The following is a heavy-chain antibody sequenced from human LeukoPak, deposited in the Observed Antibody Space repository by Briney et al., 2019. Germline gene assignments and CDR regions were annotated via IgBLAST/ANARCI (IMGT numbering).Heavy chain of an antibody. CDR3: ARCRFGSTSCYKAFWFDP. V-gene: IGHV1-8*03. D-gene: IGHD2-2*02. CDR2: MNPNSGNT. Sequence: ASVKVSCKASGYTFTSYDINWVRQATGQGLEWMGWMNPNSGNTGYAQKFQGRVTNTRNTSISTAYMELSSLRSEDTAVYYCARCRFGSTSCYKAFWFDPWGQGTLVTVSS. J-gene: IGHJ5*02. CDR1: GYTFTSYD.